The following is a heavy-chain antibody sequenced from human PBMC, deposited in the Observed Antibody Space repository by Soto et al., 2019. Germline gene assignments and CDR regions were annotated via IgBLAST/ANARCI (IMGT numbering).Heavy chain of an antibody. D-gene: IGHD5-18*01. CDR3: AKDMDTAMVTPYYYYGMDV. CDR1: GFTFSSYG. V-gene: IGHV3-30*18. J-gene: IGHJ6*02. Sequence: PRGSLRLSCAASGFTFSSYGMHWVRQAPGKGLEWVAVISYDGSNKYYADSVKGRFTISRDNSKNTLYLQMNSLRAEDKAVYYCAKDMDTAMVTPYYYYGMDVWGQGTTVT. CDR2: ISYDGSNK.